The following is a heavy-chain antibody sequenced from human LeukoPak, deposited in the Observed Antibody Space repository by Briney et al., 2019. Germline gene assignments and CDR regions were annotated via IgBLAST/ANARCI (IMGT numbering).Heavy chain of an antibody. CDR2: INTNTGNP. CDR3: ARNNADGEGRFSY. V-gene: IGHV7-4-1*02. D-gene: IGHD3-10*01. J-gene: IGHJ4*02. CDR1: GYSFTKYA. Sequence: ASVKVSCKASGYSFTKYAMNWVRQAPGQGLEWMGWINTNTGNPTYAQGFTGRFVFSLDASVSTAYLQISSLKAEDTAVYYCARNNADGEGRFSYWGQGTLVTVSS.